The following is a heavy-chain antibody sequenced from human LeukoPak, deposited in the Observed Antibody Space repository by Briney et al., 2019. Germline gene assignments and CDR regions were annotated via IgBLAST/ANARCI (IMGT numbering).Heavy chain of an antibody. CDR1: GFTFSNAW. J-gene: IGHJ4*02. V-gene: IGHV3-48*04. CDR2: ISSRSSTI. D-gene: IGHD4-17*01. CDR3: AREGYGDFPFDY. Sequence: PGGSLRLSCAASGFTFSNAWMSWVRQAPGKGLEWVSHISSRSSTIYYADSVKGRFTISRDNAKNLLYLQMNSLRAEDTAVYYCAREGYGDFPFDYWGQGTLVTVSS.